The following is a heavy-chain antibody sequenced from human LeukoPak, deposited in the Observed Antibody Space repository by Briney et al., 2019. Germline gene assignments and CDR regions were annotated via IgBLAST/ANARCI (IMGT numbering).Heavy chain of an antibody. D-gene: IGHD3-22*01. Sequence: ASVKVSCKASGYTFTGYYMHWVRQAPGQGLEWMGRINPNSGGTNYAQKLQGRVTMTTDTSTSTAYMELRSLRSDDTAVYYCAREVDYYDSSGYGPDYYFDYWGQGTLVTVSS. CDR2: INPNSGGT. J-gene: IGHJ4*02. CDR1: GYTFTGYY. V-gene: IGHV1-2*06. CDR3: AREVDYYDSSGYGPDYYFDY.